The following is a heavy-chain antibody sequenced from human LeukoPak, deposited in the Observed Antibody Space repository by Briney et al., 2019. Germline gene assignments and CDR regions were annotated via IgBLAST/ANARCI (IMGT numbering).Heavy chain of an antibody. CDR2: FDPEDGET. CDR1: GYTLTELS. D-gene: IGHD4-17*01. Sequence: ASVKVSCKVSGYTLTELSMHWVRQAPGKGLEWMGGFDPEDGETIYAQKFQGRVTMTEDTSTDTAYMELSSLRSEDTAVYYCATVVAGDYPKKQDYYFDYWGQGTLVTVSS. CDR3: ATVVAGDYPKKQDYYFDY. J-gene: IGHJ4*02. V-gene: IGHV1-24*01.